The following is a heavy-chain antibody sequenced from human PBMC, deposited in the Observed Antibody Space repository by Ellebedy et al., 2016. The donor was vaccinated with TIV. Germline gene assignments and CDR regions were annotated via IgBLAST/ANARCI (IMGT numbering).Heavy chain of an antibody. CDR3: AKDRTPGDGYWVFDY. D-gene: IGHD5-18*01. Sequence: GESLKISCKASGFTFSSYAMNWVRQAPGKGLEWVSGIGIGCANTYYADSVKGRFTISRDNSKRTVDLQLNSLRAEDTAVYFCAKDRTPGDGYWVFDYWGQGTLVTVSS. CDR1: GFTFSSYA. CDR2: IGIGCANT. V-gene: IGHV3-23*01. J-gene: IGHJ4*02.